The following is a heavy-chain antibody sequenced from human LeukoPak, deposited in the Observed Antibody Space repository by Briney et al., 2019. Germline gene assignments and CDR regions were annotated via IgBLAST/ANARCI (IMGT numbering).Heavy chain of an antibody. CDR1: GFTFSGSA. V-gene: IGHV3-73*01. D-gene: IGHD3-22*01. J-gene: IGHJ3*02. Sequence: GGSLRLSCAASGFTFSGSAIHWVRQASGKGREWVGRIRSKPNSYATAYTASVKGRFTISRDDSKNTAYLQMNSLKTEDTAVYYCTRHLYDSNALDIWGQGTMVTVPS. CDR3: TRHLYDSNALDI. CDR2: IRSKPNSYAT.